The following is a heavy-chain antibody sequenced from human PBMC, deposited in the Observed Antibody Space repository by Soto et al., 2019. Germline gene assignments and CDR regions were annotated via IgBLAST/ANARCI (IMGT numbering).Heavy chain of an antibody. CDR1: GGSISSYY. J-gene: IGHJ4*02. CDR3: ATCSSGYENPFDY. V-gene: IGHV4-59*01. D-gene: IGHD6-13*01. CDR2: IYYSGST. Sequence: PSETLSLTCTVSGGSISSYYWSWIRQPPGKGLEWIGYIYYSGSTNYNPSLKSRVTISVDTSKNQFSLKLSSVTAADTAVYYCATCSSGYENPFDYWGQGTLVTVSS.